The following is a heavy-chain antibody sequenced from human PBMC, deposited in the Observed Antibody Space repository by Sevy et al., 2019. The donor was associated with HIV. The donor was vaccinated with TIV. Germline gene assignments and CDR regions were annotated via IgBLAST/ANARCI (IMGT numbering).Heavy chain of an antibody. Sequence: GGSLRLSCAASGFIFNKSWMTWVRQASGRGPECVATINPDGSDKYYVDSVKGRFIISRDNAKKSLFLQMNSLRDEDTAVYHGGVGGGVHWGHGALVTVSS. D-gene: IGHD3-16*01. V-gene: IGHV3-7*01. CDR2: INPDGSDK. CDR1: GFIFNKSW. CDR3: GVGGGVH. J-gene: IGHJ4*01.